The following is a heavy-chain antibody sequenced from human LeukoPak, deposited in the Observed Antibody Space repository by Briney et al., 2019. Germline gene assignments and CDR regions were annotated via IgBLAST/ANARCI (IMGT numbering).Heavy chain of an antibody. CDR3: ARDYYGSGSYFDYYYYYYMDV. CDR2: INWNGGST. V-gene: IGHV3-20*04. D-gene: IGHD3-10*01. J-gene: IGHJ6*03. Sequence: GGSLRLSCAASGFTFSSYTMNWVRQAPGKGLEWVSGINWNGGSTGYADSVKGRFTISRDNAKNSLYLQMNSLRAEDTALYYCARDYYGSGSYFDYYYYYYMDVWGKGTTVTVSS. CDR1: GFTFSSYT.